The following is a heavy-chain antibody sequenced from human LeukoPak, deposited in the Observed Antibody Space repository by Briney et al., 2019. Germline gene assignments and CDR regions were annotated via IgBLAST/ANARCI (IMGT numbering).Heavy chain of an antibody. CDR3: AKDLLARPDY. CDR1: GFTFSSYE. J-gene: IGHJ4*02. V-gene: IGHV3-23*01. D-gene: IGHD2/OR15-2a*01. Sequence: GSLRLSCAASGFTFSSYEMNWVRQAPGKGLEWVSAISGSGGSTYYADSVKGRFTISRDNSKNTLYLQMNSLRAEDTAVYYCAKDLLARPDYWGQGTLVTVSS. CDR2: ISGSGGST.